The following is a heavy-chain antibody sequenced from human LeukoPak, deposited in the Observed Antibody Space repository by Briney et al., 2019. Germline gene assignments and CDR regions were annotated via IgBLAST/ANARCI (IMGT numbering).Heavy chain of an antibody. D-gene: IGHD2-21*01. CDR1: GFRFGNYA. J-gene: IGHJ5*01. CDR3: VKDPRDTYGTNWFVS. CDR2: ISGTGGAT. Sequence: PGGSLRLSCVASGFRFGNYAMSWVRQAPGKGLQWVSQISGTGGATWYAGFARDRFTISRDNAKTTLNLQMSGLRVEDTAMYYCVKDPRDTYGTNWFVSWGQGTLLIVSS. V-gene: IGHV3-23*01.